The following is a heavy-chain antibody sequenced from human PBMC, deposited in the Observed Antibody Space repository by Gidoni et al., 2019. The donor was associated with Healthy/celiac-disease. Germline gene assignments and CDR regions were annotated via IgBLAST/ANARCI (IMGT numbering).Heavy chain of an antibody. CDR1: GYTFTRYA. V-gene: IGHV1-3*01. Sequence: QVQLVQSGAEVKKPGASVKVSCKASGYTFTRYAMHWVRQAPGQRLEWMGWINAGNGNTKYSQKFQGRVTITRDTSASTAYMELSSLRSEDTAVYYCARDLCSGGSCDYYYYMDVWGKGTTVTVSS. J-gene: IGHJ6*03. CDR2: INAGNGNT. CDR3: ARDLCSGGSCDYYYYMDV. D-gene: IGHD2-15*01.